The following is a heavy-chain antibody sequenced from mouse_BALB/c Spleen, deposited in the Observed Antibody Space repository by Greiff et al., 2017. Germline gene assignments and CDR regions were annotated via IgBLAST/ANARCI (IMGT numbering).Heavy chain of an antibody. CDR1: GFTFSSYA. D-gene: IGHD1-1*01. CDR2: ISSGGST. J-gene: IGHJ3*01. CDR3: ARVDYGSSPWFAY. Sequence: EVMLVESGGGLVKPGGSLKLSCAASGFTFSSYAMSWVRQTPEKRLEWVASISSGGSTYYPDSVKGRFTISRDNAKNTLYLEMSSLRSEDTAMYYCARVDYGSSPWFAYWGQGTLVTVSA. V-gene: IGHV5-6-5*01.